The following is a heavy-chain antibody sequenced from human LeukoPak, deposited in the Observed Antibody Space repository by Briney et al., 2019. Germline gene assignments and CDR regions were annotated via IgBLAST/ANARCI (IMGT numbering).Heavy chain of an antibody. J-gene: IGHJ4*02. D-gene: IGHD3-9*01. V-gene: IGHV4-4*02. CDR2: IYHSGST. CDR3: ARSDDILTGYYSFDY. CDR1: GGSISSSNW. Sequence: PSETLSLTCAVSGGSISSSNWWSWVRQPPGKGLEWIGEIYHSGSTKYNPSLKSRVTISVDKSKNQFSLKLSSVTAADTAVYYCARSDDILTGYYSFDYWGQGTLVTVSS.